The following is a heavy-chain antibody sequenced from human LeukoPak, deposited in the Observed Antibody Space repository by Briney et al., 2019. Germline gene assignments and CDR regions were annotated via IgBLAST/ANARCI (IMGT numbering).Heavy chain of an antibody. CDR3: ARDLAWGGY. D-gene: IGHD7-27*01. V-gene: IGHV3-7*01. Sequence: GGSLRLSCVASGFTFSSSWMSWVRRAPGKGLEWVANIKQDGTEEYYVDSVRGRFSISKDNAKNSLYLQMNSLRAEDTAVYHCARDLAWGGYWGQGTLVTVSS. J-gene: IGHJ4*02. CDR2: IKQDGTEE. CDR1: GFTFSSSW.